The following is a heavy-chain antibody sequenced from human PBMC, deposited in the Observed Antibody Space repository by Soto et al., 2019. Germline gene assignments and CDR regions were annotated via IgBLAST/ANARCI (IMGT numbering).Heavy chain of an antibody. D-gene: IGHD5-12*01. V-gene: IGHV1-69*13. J-gene: IGHJ4*02. CDR2: IIPIFGTA. CDR1: GGTFISYA. Sequence: SVEVSFRASGGTFISYAISWVRQAPGQGLEWMGGIIPIFGTANYAQKFQGRVTITADESTSTAYMELSSLRSEDTAVYCCARRVDIVATWIFDYWGQGTLVTVSS. CDR3: ARRVDIVATWIFDY.